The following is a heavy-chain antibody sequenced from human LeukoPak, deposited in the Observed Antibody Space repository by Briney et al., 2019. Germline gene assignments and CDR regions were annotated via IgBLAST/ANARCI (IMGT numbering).Heavy chain of an antibody. J-gene: IGHJ3*02. CDR3: ARDPSSGWYGISFDI. CDR1: GFTFSSYW. D-gene: IGHD6-19*01. Sequence: GGSLRLSCAASGFTFSSYWMSWVRQAPGKGLEWVANIKQDGSEKYYVDSVKGRFTISRDNAKNSLYLQMNSLRAEDTAVYYCARDPSSGWYGISFDIWGQGTMVTVSS. V-gene: IGHV3-7*01. CDR2: IKQDGSEK.